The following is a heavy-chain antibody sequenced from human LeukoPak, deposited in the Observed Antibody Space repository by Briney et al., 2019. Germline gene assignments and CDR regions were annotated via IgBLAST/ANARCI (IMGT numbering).Heavy chain of an antibody. CDR3: ARKAYGLDV. CDR1: GFTFSSYA. V-gene: IGHV3-23*01. CDR2: ISGSGGRT. J-gene: IGHJ6*04. Sequence: PGGSRRLSCAASGFTFSSYAMSWVRQAPGKGLEWVSTISGSGGRTYYTDSVKGRFTISGDNAKNSLYLQMNSLRAEDTAVYYCARKAYGLDVWGKGTTVTVSS.